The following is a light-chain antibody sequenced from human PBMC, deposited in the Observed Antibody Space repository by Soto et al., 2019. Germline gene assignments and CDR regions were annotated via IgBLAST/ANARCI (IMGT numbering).Light chain of an antibody. V-gene: IGKV3-20*01. CDR2: DAS. CDR3: QQYGSSWT. J-gene: IGKJ1*01. CDR1: QSISSSY. Sequence: EIVLTQSPATLSLYQGERATLSCRASQSISSSYLAWNQQKFGQAPRFLIYDASTRATGIPDRFSGSGSGTDFTLTISGLEPEDFAVYYCQQYGSSWTFGQGT.